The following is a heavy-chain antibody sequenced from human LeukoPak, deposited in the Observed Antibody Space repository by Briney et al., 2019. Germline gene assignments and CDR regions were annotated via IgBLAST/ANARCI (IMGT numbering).Heavy chain of an antibody. D-gene: IGHD6-19*01. CDR2: ISYDGSNK. CDR3: ARARGSGWSRAPPGY. J-gene: IGHJ4*02. CDR1: GFTFSSYA. Sequence: GGSLRLSCAASGFTFSSYAMHWVRQAPGKGLEWVAVISYDGSNKYYADSVKGRFTISRDNSKNTLYLQMNSLRAEDTAVYYCARARGSGWSRAPPGYWGRGTLVTVSS. V-gene: IGHV3-30-3*01.